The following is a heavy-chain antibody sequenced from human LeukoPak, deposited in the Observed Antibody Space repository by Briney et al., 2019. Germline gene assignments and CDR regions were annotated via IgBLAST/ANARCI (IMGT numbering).Heavy chain of an antibody. CDR2: IKEDGSEK. CDR1: GFTFNSYW. D-gene: IGHD6-13*01. Sequence: GGSLRLSCAASGFTFNSYWMTWVRQAPGKGLEWVANIKEDGSEKYYVDSVKGRFTISRDNAKNSLYLQMNSLRAEDTAMYYCARNSGWFRFDYWGQGTLVTVSS. CDR3: ARNSGWFRFDY. V-gene: IGHV3-7*03. J-gene: IGHJ4*02.